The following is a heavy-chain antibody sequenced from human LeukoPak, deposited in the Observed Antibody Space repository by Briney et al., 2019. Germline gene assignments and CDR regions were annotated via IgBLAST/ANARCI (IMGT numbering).Heavy chain of an antibody. Sequence: PSETLSLTCTVSDGSISSSTYYWGWLRQPPGKGLEWIGSIYYSGSTYYNPSLKSRVTMSVDTSKNQFSLKLSSVTAADTAVYYCARHIVGATMRIDYWGQGTLVTVSS. CDR2: IYYSGST. CDR1: DGSISSSTYY. D-gene: IGHD1-26*01. J-gene: IGHJ4*02. CDR3: ARHIVGATMRIDY. V-gene: IGHV4-39*01.